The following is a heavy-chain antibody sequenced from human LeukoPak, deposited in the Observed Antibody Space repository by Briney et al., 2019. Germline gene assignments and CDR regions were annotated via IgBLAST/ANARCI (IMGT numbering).Heavy chain of an antibody. J-gene: IGHJ4*02. CDR3: AKRGVVIRVILVGFHKEAYYFDS. Sequence: GGSLRLSCVVSGITLSNYGKSWVRQTPGKGLDWVAGISGSAGRTNYADSVRGRFTISRDNSKNTLYLQMNSLRAEDTAVYFCAKRGVVIRVILVGFHKEAYYFDSWGQGARVTVSS. CDR2: ISGSAGRT. CDR1: GITLSNYG. D-gene: IGHD3-22*01. V-gene: IGHV3-23*01.